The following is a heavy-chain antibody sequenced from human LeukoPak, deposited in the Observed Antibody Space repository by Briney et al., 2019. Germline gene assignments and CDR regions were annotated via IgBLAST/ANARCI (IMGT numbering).Heavy chain of an antibody. CDR2: ISSSSSYI. CDR1: GFTFSSYS. J-gene: IGHJ3*02. V-gene: IGHV3-21*01. CDR3: AREETYYYDSSGYPTAFDI. Sequence: GGSLRLSCAASGFTFSSYSMNWVRQAPGKGLEWVSSISSSSSYIYYADSVKGRFTISRDNAKNSLYLQMNSLRAEDTAVYYCAREETYYYDSSGYPTAFDIWGQGTMVTVSS. D-gene: IGHD3-22*01.